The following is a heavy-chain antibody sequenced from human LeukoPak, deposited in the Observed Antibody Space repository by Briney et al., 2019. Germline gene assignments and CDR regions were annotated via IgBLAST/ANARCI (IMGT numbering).Heavy chain of an antibody. V-gene: IGHV3-7*01. Sequence: GGSLRLSCAASGFTFSSYWMSWVRQAPGKGLEWVANIKQDGSEKYYVDSVKGRFTISRDNAKNSLYLQMNSLRAEDTAVYYCARDKGGKYSYGPFDYWGQGTLVTVSS. CDR2: IKQDGSEK. J-gene: IGHJ4*02. CDR3: ARDKGGKYSYGPFDY. CDR1: GFTFSSYW. D-gene: IGHD5-18*01.